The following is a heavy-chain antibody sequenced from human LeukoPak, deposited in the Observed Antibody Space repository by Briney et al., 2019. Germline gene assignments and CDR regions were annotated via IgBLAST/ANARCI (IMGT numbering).Heavy chain of an antibody. Sequence: SETLSLTCTVSGVSISRSNSYWGWIRQPPGKGLEWIGSIYYSGNTYYNASLKSQVSISIDPSKNQFSLRLSSVTAADTAVYYCARQHPHYYGAGSQGPWYFDLWGRGTLVTVSS. J-gene: IGHJ2*01. V-gene: IGHV4-39*01. CDR1: GVSISRSNSY. CDR3: ARQHPHYYGAGSQGPWYFDL. CDR2: IYYSGNT. D-gene: IGHD3-10*01.